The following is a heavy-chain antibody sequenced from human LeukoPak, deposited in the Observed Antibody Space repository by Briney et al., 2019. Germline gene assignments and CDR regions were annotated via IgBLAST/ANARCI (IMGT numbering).Heavy chain of an antibody. CDR1: GGSLSGSY. Sequence: SETLSLTCAVFGGSLSGSYWSWLRQPPGKALEWIGEINHLGITKYNPSLESRLTISLGTSKNQFSLKLSSVTAADTAVYYCARVGTVFGGVIVLYWFDPWGQGTLVTVSS. J-gene: IGHJ5*02. CDR3: ARVGTVFGGVIVLYWFDP. D-gene: IGHD3-16*02. CDR2: INHLGIT. V-gene: IGHV4-34*01.